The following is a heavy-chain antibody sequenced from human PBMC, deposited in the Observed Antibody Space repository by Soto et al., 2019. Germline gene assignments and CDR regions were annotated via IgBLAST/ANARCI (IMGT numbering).Heavy chain of an antibody. CDR3: PRGAVVVPAALLMGSSSWRNGFDP. V-gene: IGHV4-59*01. CDR1: GGSISSYY. J-gene: IGHJ5*02. Sequence: SETLALTCTVSGGSISSYYWSWIRQPPGKGLEWIGYIYYSGSTNYNPSLKSRVTISVDTSNNQFSLKLSALTAADTALDYFPRGAVVVPAALLMGSSSWRNGFDPWGQGPLVTVSX. CDR2: IYYSGST. D-gene: IGHD2-2*01.